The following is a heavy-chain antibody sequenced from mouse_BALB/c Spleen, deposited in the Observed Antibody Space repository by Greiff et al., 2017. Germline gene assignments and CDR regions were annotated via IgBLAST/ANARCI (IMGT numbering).Heavy chain of an antibody. J-gene: IGHJ1*01. V-gene: IGHV7-3*02. CDR1: GFTFTDYY. CDR2: IRNKANGYTT. D-gene: IGHD3-3*01. Sequence: EVQGVESGGGLVQPGGSLRLSCATSGFTFTDYYMSWVRQPPGKALEWLGFIRNKANGYTTEYSASVKGRFTISRDNSQSILYLQMNALRAEDTAIYYCARRDGYFDVWGAGTTVTVSS. CDR3: ARRDGYFDV.